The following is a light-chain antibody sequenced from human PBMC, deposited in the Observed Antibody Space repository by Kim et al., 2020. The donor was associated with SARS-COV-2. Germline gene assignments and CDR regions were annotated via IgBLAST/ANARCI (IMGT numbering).Light chain of an antibody. CDR3: SAWDDSLSGPV. CDR2: RNT. CDR1: SSNIRSNY. Sequence: QPVLTQPPSASGTPGQRVTISCSGSSSNIRSNYVHWYQQLPGTAPQLLIYRNTQRPSGVPDRFSGSKSGTSASLAISGLRSEDEADYYCSAWDDSLSGPVFGGGTQLTVL. J-gene: IGLJ3*02. V-gene: IGLV1-47*01.